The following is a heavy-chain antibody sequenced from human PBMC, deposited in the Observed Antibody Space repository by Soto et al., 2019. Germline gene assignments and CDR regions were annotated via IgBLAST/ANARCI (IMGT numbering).Heavy chain of an antibody. CDR1: GGTFSSYA. J-gene: IGHJ4*02. D-gene: IGHD1-26*01. CDR2: IIPIFGTA. Sequence: QVQLVQSGAEVKKPGSSVKVSCKASGGTFSSYAISWVRQAPGQGLEWMGGIIPIFGTANYAQKFQGRVTITADESTSTAYMELSSRRSEDTAVYYWARVSGSYEYDPIDYWGQGTLVTVSS. CDR3: ARVSGSYEYDPIDY. V-gene: IGHV1-69*12.